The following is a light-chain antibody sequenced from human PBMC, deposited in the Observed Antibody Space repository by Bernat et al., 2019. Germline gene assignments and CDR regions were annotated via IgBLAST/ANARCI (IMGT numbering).Light chain of an antibody. V-gene: IGKV2-28*01. CDR3: VQAIAFTYS. J-gene: IGKJ2*03. Sequence: TPGEPASISCRSNQSLLHSNGNTYLHCYLQKPVQSPQLLLYGGSNRASGVPDRFIGIGSGTDFTLKIIKWEEEEVGGDEWVQAIAFTYSCGQGNKVEIK. CDR1: QSLLHSNGNTY. CDR2: GGS.